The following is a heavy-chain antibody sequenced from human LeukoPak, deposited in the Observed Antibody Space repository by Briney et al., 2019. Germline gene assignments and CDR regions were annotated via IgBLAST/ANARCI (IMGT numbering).Heavy chain of an antibody. CDR1: GFTFSSYS. CDR2: ISSSSTI. J-gene: IGHJ4*02. V-gene: IGHV3-48*04. D-gene: IGHD3-10*01. CDR3: AAPISSYYYGSGRYPPDY. Sequence: PGGSLRLSCAASGFTFSSYSMNWVRQAPGKGLEWVSYISSSSTIYYADSVKGRFTISRDNAKNSLYVQMNSLRAEDTAVYYCAAPISSYYYGSGRYPPDYWGQGTLVTVSS.